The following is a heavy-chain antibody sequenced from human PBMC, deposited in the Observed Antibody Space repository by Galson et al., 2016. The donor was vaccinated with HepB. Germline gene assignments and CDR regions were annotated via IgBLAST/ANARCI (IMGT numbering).Heavy chain of an antibody. D-gene: IGHD3-3*01. V-gene: IGHV3-7*03. CDR1: GFTIDNYW. J-gene: IGHJ4*02. Sequence: SLRLSCAASGFTIDNYWMSWVRQAPGKGLEWVANIKQDGSEKYYVDAVRGRFTISRDNVKKSLYLQMNTLRAEDTAVYYCARERPPDFWGAYSYIPFDYWGQGTPVTVSS. CDR3: ARERPPDFWGAYSYIPFDY. CDR2: IKQDGSEK.